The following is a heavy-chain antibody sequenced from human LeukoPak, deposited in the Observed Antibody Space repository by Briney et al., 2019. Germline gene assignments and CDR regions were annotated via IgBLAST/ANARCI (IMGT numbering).Heavy chain of an antibody. V-gene: IGHV3-7*01. Sequence: GGSLRLSCAASGFSLSSYWINWVRQVPGKGLEWVANINPAASVKYYVDSVKGRFTISRDNAKNSVYLQMNSLRVEDTAIYYCAPSPWGQGTLVTVSS. CDR2: INPAASVK. CDR3: APSP. J-gene: IGHJ5*02. CDR1: GFSLSSYW.